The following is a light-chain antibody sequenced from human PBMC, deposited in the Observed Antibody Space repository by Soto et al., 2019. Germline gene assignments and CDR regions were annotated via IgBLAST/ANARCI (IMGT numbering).Light chain of an antibody. CDR1: KNDIGVYDF. J-gene: IGLJ1*01. V-gene: IGLV2-8*01. CDR3: KSYAGSNNYV. Sequence: QSALTQPPSASGSPGQSVTISCTGTKNDIGVYDFVSWYQHHPGKAPRLIIYEVVQRPSGVPDRFSGSKSGNTASLTVSGLQAEDEADHFCKSYAGSNNYVLGSGTKV. CDR2: EVV.